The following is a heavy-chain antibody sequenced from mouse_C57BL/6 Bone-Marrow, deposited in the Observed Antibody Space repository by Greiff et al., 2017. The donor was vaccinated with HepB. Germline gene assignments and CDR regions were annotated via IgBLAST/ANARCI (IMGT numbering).Heavy chain of an antibody. V-gene: IGHV3-6*01. Sequence: EVKLQESGPGLVKPSQSLSLTCSVPGYSITSGYYWNWIRQFPGNKLEWMGYISYDGSNNYNPSLKNRISITRDTSKNQFFLKLNSVTTEDTATYYCARETTTVVPYFDVWGTGTTVTVSS. J-gene: IGHJ1*03. CDR1: GYSITSGYY. CDR2: ISYDGSN. CDR3: ARETTTVVPYFDV. D-gene: IGHD1-1*01.